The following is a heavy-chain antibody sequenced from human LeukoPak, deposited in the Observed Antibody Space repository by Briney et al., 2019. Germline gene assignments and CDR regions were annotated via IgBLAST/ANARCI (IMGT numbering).Heavy chain of an antibody. Sequence: GGSLRLSCTASGFTFSSYAMSWVRQAPGKGLEWVSAISGSGGNTYYADSVKGRFTISRDNSKNTLYLQMNSLRAEDTAVYYCAKSRPPLAAAGSVSDYWGQGTLVTVSS. V-gene: IGHV3-23*01. J-gene: IGHJ4*02. CDR3: AKSRPPLAAAGSVSDY. CDR2: ISGSGGNT. CDR1: GFTFSSYA. D-gene: IGHD6-13*01.